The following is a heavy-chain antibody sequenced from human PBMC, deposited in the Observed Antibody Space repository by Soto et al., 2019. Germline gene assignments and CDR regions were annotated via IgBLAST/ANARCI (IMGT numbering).Heavy chain of an antibody. D-gene: IGHD5-18*01. V-gene: IGHV1-69*06. J-gene: IGHJ6*02. CDR3: AGVATAMAVARYYYGMDV. CDR1: GGTFSSYA. CDR2: IIPIFGTA. Sequence: SVKVSCKASGGTFSSYAISWVRQAPGQGLEWMGGIIPIFGTANYAQKFQGRVTITADKSTSTAYMELSSLRSEDTAVYYCAGVATAMAVARYYYGMDVWGQGTTVTVSS.